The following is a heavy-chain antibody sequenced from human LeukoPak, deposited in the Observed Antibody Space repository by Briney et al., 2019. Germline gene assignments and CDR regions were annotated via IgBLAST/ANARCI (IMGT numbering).Heavy chain of an antibody. CDR1: GYTFTSYG. V-gene: IGHV1-18*01. D-gene: IGHD5-24*01. CDR3: ARDHPPPEATPSSGAFDI. CDR2: ISAYNGNT. Sequence: ASVKVSCKASGYTFTSYGISWVRQAPGQGLEWMGWISAYNGNTNYAQKLQGRVTMTTDTSTSTAYMELRSLRSDDTAVYYCARDHPPPEATPSSGAFDIWGQGTMVSVSS. J-gene: IGHJ3*02.